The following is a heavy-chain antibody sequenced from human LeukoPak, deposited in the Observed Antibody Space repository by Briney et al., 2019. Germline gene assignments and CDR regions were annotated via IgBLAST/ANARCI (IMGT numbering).Heavy chain of an antibody. J-gene: IGHJ6*02. CDR3: SLARSEYHYGMDV. CDR1: GDSVSSISFA. Sequence: PSQTLSLTCAISGDSVSSISFAWNWIRQSPSRGLEWLGRTYYRSKWYYEYAVSVKSRINISPDTSKNQFSLQLTSVTPEDTAVYYCSLARSEYHYGMDVWGQGTTVTVSS. V-gene: IGHV6-1*01. CDR2: TYYRSKWYY.